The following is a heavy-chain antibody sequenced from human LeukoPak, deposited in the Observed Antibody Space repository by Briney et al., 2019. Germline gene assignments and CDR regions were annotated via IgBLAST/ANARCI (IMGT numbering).Heavy chain of an antibody. V-gene: IGHV3-66*01. CDR2: IYSGGST. D-gene: IGHD3-10*01. CDR3: ARGAPRRWFGESLSGAKYYFDY. CDR1: GFTVSNNY. Sequence: PGGSLRLSCAASGFTVSNNYMSWVRQAPGKGLEWVSVIYSGGSTHYADSVKGRFTISRDNSKNSLYLRMNSLRAEDTAVYYCARGAPRRWFGESLSGAKYYFDYWGQGTLVTVSS. J-gene: IGHJ4*02.